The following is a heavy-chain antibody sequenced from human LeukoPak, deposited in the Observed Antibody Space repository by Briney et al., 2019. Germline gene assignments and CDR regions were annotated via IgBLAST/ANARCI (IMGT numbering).Heavy chain of an antibody. CDR3: ARGRRSGWWGNYFDY. CDR2: INHSGST. CDR1: GGSFSGYY. D-gene: IGHD6-19*01. Sequence: PSETLSLTCAVYGGSFSGYYWSWIRQPPGKGLEWIGEINHSGSTNYNPSLKSRVTISVDTSKNQFSLKLSSVTAADTAVYYCARGRRSGWWGNYFDYWGQGTLVTVSS. V-gene: IGHV4-34*01. J-gene: IGHJ4*02.